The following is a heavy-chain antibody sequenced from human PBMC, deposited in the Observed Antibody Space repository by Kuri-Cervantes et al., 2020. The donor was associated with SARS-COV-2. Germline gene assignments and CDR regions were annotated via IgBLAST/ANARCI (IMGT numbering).Heavy chain of an antibody. CDR3: AREHCSSTSCYGLDY. Sequence: GESLKISLAASGFTFSSYGMHWVRQAPGKGLEWVAFIRYDGSNKYYADSVKGRFTISRDNAKNSLYLQMNSLRAEDTAVYYCAREHCSSTSCYGLDYWGQGTLVTVSS. CDR2: IRYDGSNK. CDR1: GFTFSSYG. J-gene: IGHJ4*02. D-gene: IGHD2-2*01. V-gene: IGHV3-30*02.